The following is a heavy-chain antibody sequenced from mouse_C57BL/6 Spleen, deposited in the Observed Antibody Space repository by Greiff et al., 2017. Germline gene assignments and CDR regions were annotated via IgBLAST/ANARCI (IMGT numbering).Heavy chain of an antibody. CDR3: AIWDYYGSSYGY. CDR2: IHPSDRDT. CDR1: GYTFTSYW. Sequence: QVQLQQPGAELVKPGASVKVSCKASGYTFTSYWMHWMKQRPGQGLEWIGRIHPSDRDTNYNQKFKGKATLTVDKSSSTAYMQLSSLTSEDSAVYYCAIWDYYGSSYGYWGQGTTLTVAS. V-gene: IGHV1-74*01. D-gene: IGHD1-1*01. J-gene: IGHJ2*01.